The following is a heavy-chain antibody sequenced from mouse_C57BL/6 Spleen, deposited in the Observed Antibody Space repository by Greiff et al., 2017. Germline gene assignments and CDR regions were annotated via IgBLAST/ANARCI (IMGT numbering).Heavy chain of an antibody. CDR2: IYPGSGST. CDR1: GYTFTSYW. Sequence: QVQLQQPGAELVKPGASVKMSCKASGYTFTSYWITWVKQRPGQGLEWIGDIYPGSGSTNYNEKFKSKATLTVDTSSSTAYMQLSILTSEDSAVYYGATEDDYDDKAYWGQGTLVTVSA. V-gene: IGHV1-55*01. J-gene: IGHJ3*01. CDR3: ATEDDYDDKAY. D-gene: IGHD2-4*01.